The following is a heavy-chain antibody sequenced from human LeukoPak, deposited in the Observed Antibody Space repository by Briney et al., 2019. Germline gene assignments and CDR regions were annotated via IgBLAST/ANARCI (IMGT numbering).Heavy chain of an antibody. Sequence: AGGSLRLSCAASGFTFSGSAMHWVRQASGKGLEWVGRIRSKANSYATAYAASVKGRFTISRGDSKNTAYLQMNSLKTEDTAVYYCTSSSYGDSPTDYWGQGTLVTVSS. D-gene: IGHD4-17*01. CDR1: GFTFSGSA. CDR3: TSSSYGDSPTDY. J-gene: IGHJ4*02. CDR2: IRSKANSYAT. V-gene: IGHV3-73*01.